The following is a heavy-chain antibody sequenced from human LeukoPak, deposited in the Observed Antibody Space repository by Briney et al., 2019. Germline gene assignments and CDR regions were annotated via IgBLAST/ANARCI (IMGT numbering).Heavy chain of an antibody. D-gene: IGHD3-16*02. CDR3: RLGGLSSPDY. Sequence: PGESLKISCKGSGYSFTSYWISWVRQMPGKGLEWMGRIDPSDSYTNYSPSFQGHVTISADKSISTAYLQWSSLKASDTAMYYCRLGGLSSPDYWGQGTLVTVSS. CDR1: GYSFTSYW. CDR2: IDPSDSYT. V-gene: IGHV5-10-1*01. J-gene: IGHJ4*02.